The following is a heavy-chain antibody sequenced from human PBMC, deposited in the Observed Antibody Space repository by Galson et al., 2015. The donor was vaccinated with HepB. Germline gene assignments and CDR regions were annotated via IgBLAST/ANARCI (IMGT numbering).Heavy chain of an antibody. V-gene: IGHV3-9*01. CDR1: GLTFDDYA. CDR3: AKAHYGDPYYFDY. J-gene: IGHJ4*02. Sequence: SLRLSCAASGLTFDDYAMHWVRQAPGKGLEWVSGISWNSGSIGYADSVKGRFTISRDNAKNSLYLQMNSLRAEDTALYYCAKAHYGDPYYFDYWGQGTLVTVSS. D-gene: IGHD4-17*01. CDR2: ISWNSGSI.